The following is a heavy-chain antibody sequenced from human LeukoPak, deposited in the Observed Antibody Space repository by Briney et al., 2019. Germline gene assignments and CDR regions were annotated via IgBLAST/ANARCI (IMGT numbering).Heavy chain of an antibody. CDR1: GFTFSNYG. Sequence: GGSLRLSCAASGFTFSNYGLNWVRQAPGKGLEWVSSISSSGSYIYYAASVEGRFTISRVNAKNSVYLQMNSLRAEETAVYYRARSIARAVHLNYWGQGTLVTVSS. J-gene: IGHJ4*02. CDR2: ISSSGSYI. D-gene: IGHD6-19*01. CDR3: ARSIARAVHLNY. V-gene: IGHV3-21*01.